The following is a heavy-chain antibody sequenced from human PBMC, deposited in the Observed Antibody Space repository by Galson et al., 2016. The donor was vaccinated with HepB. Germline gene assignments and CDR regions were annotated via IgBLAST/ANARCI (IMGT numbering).Heavy chain of an antibody. CDR1: GLTFSGSW. J-gene: IGHJ4*02. Sequence: FLRLSCAASGLTFSGSWMTWVRQATGKGLEWVENIKQDGSETNYVDSVKGRFTISRENAKNLVYLQMNSLRAEDTAMYYCASAPAATESDYWGQGTLVTVSP. D-gene: IGHD6-25*01. V-gene: IGHV3-7*01. CDR2: IKQDGSET. CDR3: ASAPAATESDY.